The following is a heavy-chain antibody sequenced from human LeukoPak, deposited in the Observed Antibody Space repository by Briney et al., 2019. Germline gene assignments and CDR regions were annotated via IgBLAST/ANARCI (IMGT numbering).Heavy chain of an antibody. D-gene: IGHD1-26*01. CDR3: ARTIVGAAHDAFDI. J-gene: IGHJ3*02. V-gene: IGHV3-66*01. CDR2: IYSGGTT. CDR1: GVTVSSNY. Sequence: GGTLTLSCAASGVTVSSNYMSWVRQAPGKGPEWVSIIYSGGTTYYTYSVKGRFTISRDNSKNTLYLQMNSLRAEDTALYYCARTIVGAAHDAFDIWGLGTMVTVSS.